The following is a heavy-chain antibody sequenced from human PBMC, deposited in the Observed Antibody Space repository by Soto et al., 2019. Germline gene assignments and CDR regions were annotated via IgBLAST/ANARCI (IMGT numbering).Heavy chain of an antibody. CDR3: ARNMDYFYGPGSGNGHGV. J-gene: IGHJ6*02. CDR1: GGNFSGHG. CDR2: IIPVYGTA. D-gene: IGHD3-10*01. Sequence: QVQLVQSGAEVRKPGSSVKVSCEASGGNFSGHGITWVRQAPGQGLEWMGGIIPVYGTAVYAQRFQGRVTIAAAESTNTAYMELRGLRSDDTAVYYCARNMDYFYGPGSGNGHGVWGQGTTVTVFS. V-gene: IGHV1-69*01.